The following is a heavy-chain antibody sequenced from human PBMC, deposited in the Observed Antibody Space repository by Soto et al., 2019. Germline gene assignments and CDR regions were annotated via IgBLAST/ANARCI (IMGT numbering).Heavy chain of an antibody. CDR1: GGTFN. J-gene: IGHJ3*02. D-gene: IGHD7-27*01. CDR2: IIPVIDTA. Sequence: QVQLVQSGAEVKKPGSSVKVSCKVSGGTFNIRWVRQAPGQGLEWMGGIIPVIDTANYARKFQGRDVISAYKARNIVYVEMMSLTLEYTAVYYNARGTGANVFDIWGQGTMYTVSS. V-gene: IGHV1-69*06. CDR3: ARGTGANVFDI.